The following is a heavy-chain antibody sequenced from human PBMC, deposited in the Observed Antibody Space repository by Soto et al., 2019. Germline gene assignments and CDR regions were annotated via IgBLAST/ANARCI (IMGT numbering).Heavy chain of an antibody. Sequence: PGGSLTLSCAAAGFTFSSYSMNWVRQAPGKGLEWVSSISSSSSYIYYADSVKGRFTISRDNAKNSLYLQMNSLRAEDTAVYYCARDYYDSSPWFDPWGQGTLVTVSS. CDR1: GFTFSSYS. J-gene: IGHJ5*02. V-gene: IGHV3-21*01. CDR3: ARDYYDSSPWFDP. D-gene: IGHD3-22*01. CDR2: ISSSSSYI.